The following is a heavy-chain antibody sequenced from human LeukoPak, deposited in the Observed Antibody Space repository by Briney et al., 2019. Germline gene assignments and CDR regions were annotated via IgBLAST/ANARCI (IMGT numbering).Heavy chain of an antibody. J-gene: IGHJ3*02. V-gene: IGHV3-30*18. Sequence: PGRSLRLSCAASGFTFSSYGMHWVRQAPGKGLEWVAVISYDGSNKYYADSVKGRFTISRDNSKNTLYLQMNSLRAEDTAVYYCAKTLAISYYYDSSGYYAFDIWGQGTMVTVSS. CDR1: GFTFSSYG. CDR3: AKTLAISYYYDSSGYYAFDI. CDR2: ISYDGSNK. D-gene: IGHD3-22*01.